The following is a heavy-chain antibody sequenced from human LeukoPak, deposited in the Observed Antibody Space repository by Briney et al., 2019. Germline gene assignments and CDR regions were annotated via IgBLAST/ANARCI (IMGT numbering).Heavy chain of an antibody. Sequence: GGSLRLSCAASGSTFSNYGMTWVRQAAGKGLEWVSVVSASGDVTFYADSVKGRFTISRDNSKNTVHLQMDSLRAEDTAIYYCAKGQRTSSTWELDYWGQGTLVTVSS. CDR2: VSASGDVT. CDR3: AKGQRTSSTWELDY. V-gene: IGHV3-23*01. D-gene: IGHD6-25*01. J-gene: IGHJ4*02. CDR1: GSTFSNYG.